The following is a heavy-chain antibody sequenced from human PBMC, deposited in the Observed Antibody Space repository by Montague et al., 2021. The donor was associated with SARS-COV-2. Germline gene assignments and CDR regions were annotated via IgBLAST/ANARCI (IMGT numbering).Heavy chain of an antibody. D-gene: IGHD3-16*01. Sequence: SETLSLSCTVSGGSIRNYFWSWIRQPPGKGLEWIGYIYYTGSTNYNPSLKSRVTMSISMSENQFSLKLNSVTAADTAVYYCARAIGAPENWFDPWGQGTLVTVS. J-gene: IGHJ5*02. V-gene: IGHV4-59*12. CDR1: GGSIRNYF. CDR3: ARAIGAPENWFDP. CDR2: IYYTGST.